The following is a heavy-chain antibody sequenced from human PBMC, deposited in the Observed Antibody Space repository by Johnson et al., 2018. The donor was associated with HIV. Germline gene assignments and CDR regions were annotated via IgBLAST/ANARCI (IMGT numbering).Heavy chain of an antibody. D-gene: IGHD6-6*01. CDR3: ARVYSSSSAHAFDI. CDR1: DFTVSSNY. V-gene: IGHV3-66*03. CDR2: IYSGGST. Sequence: MQLVESGGRLIQQGGSLRLSCTASDFTVSSNYMSWVRQAPGKGLEWVSVIYSGGSTYYADSVKGRFTISRDNSKNTLYLQMNSLRAEDTAVYYCARVYSSSSAHAFDIWGQGTMVTVSS. J-gene: IGHJ3*02.